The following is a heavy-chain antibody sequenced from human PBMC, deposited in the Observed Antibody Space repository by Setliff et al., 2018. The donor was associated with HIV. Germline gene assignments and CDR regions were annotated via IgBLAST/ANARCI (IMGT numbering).Heavy chain of an antibody. D-gene: IGHD2-2*01. J-gene: IGHJ4*02. CDR3: AKEDQRVTSVYY. Sequence: PGGSLRLSCAASGFTFRNYGMHWVRQAPGKGLECVAFIRLDGSDKFYADSVKGRFTISRDNSKNTLFLQMNSLRSEETAVYYCAKEDQRVTSVYYWGQGTPGTVS. V-gene: IGHV3-30*02. CDR2: IRLDGSDK. CDR1: GFTFRNYG.